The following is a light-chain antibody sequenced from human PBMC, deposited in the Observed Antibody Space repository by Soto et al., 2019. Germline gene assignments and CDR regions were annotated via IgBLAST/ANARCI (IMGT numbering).Light chain of an antibody. V-gene: IGKV1-33*01. CDR1: QVISNY. J-gene: IGKJ1*01. CDR2: DAS. Sequence: DIQMTQSPSSLSASVGYRFTITCRASQVISNYLAWYQQKPGKAPNLLIYDASNLETGVPSRFSGGGSGTHFTFTISKLQPEDIATYYCQQYDNLPPTWTFGQGTTGDIK. CDR3: QQYDNLPPTWT.